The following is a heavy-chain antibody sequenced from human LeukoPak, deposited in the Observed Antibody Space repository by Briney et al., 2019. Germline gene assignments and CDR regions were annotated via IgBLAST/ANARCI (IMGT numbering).Heavy chain of an antibody. J-gene: IGHJ4*02. CDR1: GYTFTGYY. CDR2: INPNSGGT. Sequence: ASVKVSCKASGYTFTGYYMHWVRQAPGQGLEWMGWINPNSGGTNYAQKFQGRVTMTRDTSISTAYMELSRLRSDDTAVYYCARSGVRPSTYYDILTGYYRAPFDYWGQGTLVTVSS. D-gene: IGHD3-9*01. CDR3: ARSGVRPSTYYDILTGYYRAPFDY. V-gene: IGHV1-2*02.